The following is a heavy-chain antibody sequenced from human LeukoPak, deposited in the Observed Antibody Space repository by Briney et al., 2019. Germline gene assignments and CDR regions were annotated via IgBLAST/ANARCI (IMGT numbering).Heavy chain of an antibody. Sequence: PWETLSLTCGVSGGSISSTNWWSWVRQPPGQGLEWIGEISLTGRTNYNPSLNGRVTMSLDESRNQLSLNLTSVTAADTAVYYCARRPYGDYGVDYWGQGTLVTVSS. V-gene: IGHV4-4*02. D-gene: IGHD4-17*01. J-gene: IGHJ4*02. CDR2: ISLTGRT. CDR1: GGSISSTNW. CDR3: ARRPYGDYGVDY.